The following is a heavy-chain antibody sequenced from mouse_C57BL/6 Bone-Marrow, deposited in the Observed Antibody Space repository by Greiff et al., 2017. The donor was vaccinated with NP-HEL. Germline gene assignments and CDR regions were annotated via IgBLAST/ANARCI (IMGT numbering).Heavy chain of an antibody. Sequence: QVHVKQSGAELARPGASVKLSCKASGYTFTSYGISWVKQRTGQGLEWIGEIYPRSGNTYYNEKFKGKATLTADKSSSTAYMELRSLTSEDSAVYFCARLVRDFDYWGQGTTLTVSS. V-gene: IGHV1-81*01. CDR3: ARLVRDFDY. J-gene: IGHJ2*01. CDR2: IYPRSGNT. CDR1: GYTFTSYG.